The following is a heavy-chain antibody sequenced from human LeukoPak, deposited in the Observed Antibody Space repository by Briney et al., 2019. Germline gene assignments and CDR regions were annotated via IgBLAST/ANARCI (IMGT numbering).Heavy chain of an antibody. Sequence: GGSLRLSCAASGFTFRNASMNWVRQAPGKGLEWVSYISSTSSVIYYADSVKGRFTISRDNAKSSLYLQMNSLRAEDTAVYYCARNLPAADYWGQGTLVTVSS. V-gene: IGHV3-48*04. CDR3: ARNLPAADY. CDR1: GFTFRNAS. J-gene: IGHJ4*02. CDR2: ISSTSSVI. D-gene: IGHD2-2*01.